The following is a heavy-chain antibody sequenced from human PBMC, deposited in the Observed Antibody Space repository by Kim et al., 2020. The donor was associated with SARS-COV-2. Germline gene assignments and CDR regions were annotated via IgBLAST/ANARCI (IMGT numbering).Heavy chain of an antibody. V-gene: IGHV3-23*01. CDR2: ISGSGGST. CDR1: GFTFSSYA. CDR3: AKSGLGVVVVPAAIKIRWFDP. J-gene: IGHJ5*02. D-gene: IGHD2-2*01. Sequence: GGSLRLSCAASGFTFSSYAMSWVRQAPGKGLEWVSAISGSGGSTYYADSVKGRFTISRDNSKNTLYLQMNSLRAEDTAVYYCAKSGLGVVVVPAAIKIRWFDPWGQGTLVTVSS.